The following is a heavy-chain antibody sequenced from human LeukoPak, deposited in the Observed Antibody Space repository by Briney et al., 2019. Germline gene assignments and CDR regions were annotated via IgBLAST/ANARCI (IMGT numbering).Heavy chain of an antibody. J-gene: IGHJ6*02. V-gene: IGHV1-2*02. D-gene: IGHD6-19*01. Sequence: GASVKVSCKASGYTFTGYYMHWVRQAPGQGLEWMGWINPNSGGTNYAQKFQGRVTMTRDTSISTAYMELSRLRSDDTAVYYCARDNGMTSGWYAGRIDYYYGMDVWGQGTTVTVSS. CDR1: GYTFTGYY. CDR3: ARDNGMTSGWYAGRIDYYYGMDV. CDR2: INPNSGGT.